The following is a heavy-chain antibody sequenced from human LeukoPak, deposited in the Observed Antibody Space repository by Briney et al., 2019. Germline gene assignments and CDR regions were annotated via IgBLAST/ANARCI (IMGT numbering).Heavy chain of an antibody. CDR1: GFTFSNFA. Sequence: GGSLRLSCAASGFTFSNFAFNWVRQAPGRGLEWVSAISGSGGSTYYADSVKGRFTISRDNSKNTLYLQMDGLRAEDTAVYYCAKGPSYPNGFYLDSWGQGILVTVSS. J-gene: IGHJ4*02. V-gene: IGHV3-23*01. CDR2: ISGSGGST. CDR3: AKGPSYPNGFYLDS. D-gene: IGHD2/OR15-2a*01.